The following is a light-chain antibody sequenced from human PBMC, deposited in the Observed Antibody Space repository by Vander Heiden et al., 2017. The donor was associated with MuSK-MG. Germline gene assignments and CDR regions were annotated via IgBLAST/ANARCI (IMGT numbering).Light chain of an antibody. CDR2: AAS. CDR1: QSVDNH. V-gene: IGKV1-12*01. Sequence: DIQMTQSPSSVSASVGDRVTITCRASQSVDNHLAWYQQRPGKAPTLLISAASTLLDIVPSRFSGSGSDTEFTLTITNLQPEDFATYFCQQVDSFPWTFGPGTKVDMK. J-gene: IGKJ1*01. CDR3: QQVDSFPWT.